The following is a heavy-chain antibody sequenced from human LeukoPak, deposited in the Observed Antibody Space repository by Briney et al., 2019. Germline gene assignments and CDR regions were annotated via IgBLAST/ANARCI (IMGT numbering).Heavy chain of an antibody. CDR2: IYYSGST. V-gene: IGHV4-61*05. Sequence: SETLSLTCTVSGGSISSSSYYWGWIRQPPGKGLEWIGYIYYSGSTNYNPSLKSRVTISVATSKNQFSLKLSSVTAADTAVYYCARGGDGYNQVFDYWGQGTLVTVSS. CDR3: ARGGDGYNQVFDY. J-gene: IGHJ4*02. D-gene: IGHD5-24*01. CDR1: GGSISSSSYY.